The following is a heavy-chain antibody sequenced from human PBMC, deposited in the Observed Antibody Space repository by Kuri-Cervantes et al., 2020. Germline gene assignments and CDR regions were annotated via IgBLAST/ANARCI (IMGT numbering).Heavy chain of an antibody. CDR3: ARGVWQQPVLGALDI. J-gene: IGHJ3*02. CDR1: GGSINTYY. CDR2: IYYSGST. Sequence: ESLKISCTVPGGSINTYYWTWIRQPPGKGLERIGYIYYSGSTNYNPSLKSRVTISLDTSKNQFSLKLSSVIAADTAIYYCARGVWQQPVLGALDIWGQGTMVTVSS. D-gene: IGHD6-13*01. V-gene: IGHV4-59*01.